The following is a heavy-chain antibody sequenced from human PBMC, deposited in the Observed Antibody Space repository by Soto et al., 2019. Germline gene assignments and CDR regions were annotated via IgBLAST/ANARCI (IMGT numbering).Heavy chain of an antibody. D-gene: IGHD6-19*01. J-gene: IGHJ1*01. CDR2: IDWDDDK. CDR1: GFSLSTSGMC. CDR3: AQGSSMTWLAN. Sequence: SGPTLVNPTQTLTLTCTFSGFSLSTSGMCVSWIRQPPGKALEWLARIDWDDDKYYSTSLKTRLTISKDTSKNQVVLTMTNMEPVDTATYYCAQGSSMTWLANWGQGTQVTVSS. V-gene: IGHV2-70*11.